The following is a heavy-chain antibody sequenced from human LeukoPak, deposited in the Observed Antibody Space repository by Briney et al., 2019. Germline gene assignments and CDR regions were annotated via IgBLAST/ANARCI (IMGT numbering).Heavy chain of an antibody. V-gene: IGHV1-69*13. CDR1: GGTFSSYA. CDR3: ARVGGDPYYYDSSGYYHPGGFDY. CDR2: IIPIFGTA. Sequence: GASVKVSCKASGGTFSSYAISWVRQAPGQGLEWMGGIIPIFGTANYAQKFQGRVTITADESTSTAYMELSSLRSEGTAVYYCARVGGDPYYYDSSGYYHPGGFDYWGQGTLVTVSS. D-gene: IGHD3-22*01. J-gene: IGHJ4*02.